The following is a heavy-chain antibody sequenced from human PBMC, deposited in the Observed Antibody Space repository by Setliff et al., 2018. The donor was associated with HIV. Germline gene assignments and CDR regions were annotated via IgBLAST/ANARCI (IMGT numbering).Heavy chain of an antibody. Sequence: PSETPSLTCTVSGGSISSYYWSWIRQPPGKGLEWIGYIYYSGSTNYNPSLKSRVTISVDTSKNQFSLKLSSVIAADTAVYYCARIFGDQGYYYGMDVWGQGTTVTVSS. CDR3: ARIFGDQGYYYGMDV. D-gene: IGHD3-3*01. V-gene: IGHV4-59*01. CDR2: IYYSGST. J-gene: IGHJ6*02. CDR1: GGSISSYY.